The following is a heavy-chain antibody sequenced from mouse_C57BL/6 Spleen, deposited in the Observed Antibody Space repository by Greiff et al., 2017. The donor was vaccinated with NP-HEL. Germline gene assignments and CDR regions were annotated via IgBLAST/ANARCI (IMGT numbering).Heavy chain of an antibody. V-gene: IGHV1-50*01. CDR2: IDPSDSYT. CDR1: GYTFTSYW. CDR3: ARGWDDYDY. Sequence: QVQLQQPGAELVKPGASVKLSCKASGYTFTSYWMQWVKQRPGQGLEWIGEIDPSDSYTNYNQKFKGKATLTVDTSSSTAYMQLSSLTSEDSAVYYCARGWDDYDYWGQGTTLTVSS. J-gene: IGHJ2*01. D-gene: IGHD2-4*01.